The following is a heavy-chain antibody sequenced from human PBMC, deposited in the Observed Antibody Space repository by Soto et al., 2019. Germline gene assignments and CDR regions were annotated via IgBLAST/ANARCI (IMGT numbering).Heavy chain of an antibody. CDR3: ARVRASGWYLPDY. D-gene: IGHD6-19*01. J-gene: IGHJ4*02. V-gene: IGHV4-61*01. CDR2: IYYSGST. Sequence: QVQLQESGPGLVKPSETLSLTCTVSGGSVSSGSYYWSWIRQPPGKGLEWIGYIYYSGSTNYNPSLMSRVTISVDTSKNQFSLKLSSVTAADTAVYYCARVRASGWYLPDYWGQGTLVTVSS. CDR1: GGSVSSGSYY.